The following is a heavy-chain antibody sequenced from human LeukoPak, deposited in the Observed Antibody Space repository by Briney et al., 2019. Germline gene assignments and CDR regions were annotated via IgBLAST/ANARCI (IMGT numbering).Heavy chain of an antibody. Sequence: GGSLRLSCAASGFTFSSYWMSWVRQAPGKGREWVANIKEDGSEKYYVESVKGRFIISRDNTKNSLYLQMSSLRAEDTAVYYCAKRGSSWGGFDIWGQGTMVTVSS. V-gene: IGHV3-7*03. J-gene: IGHJ3*02. CDR1: GFTFSSYW. CDR3: AKRGSSWGGFDI. CDR2: IKEDGSEK. D-gene: IGHD6-6*01.